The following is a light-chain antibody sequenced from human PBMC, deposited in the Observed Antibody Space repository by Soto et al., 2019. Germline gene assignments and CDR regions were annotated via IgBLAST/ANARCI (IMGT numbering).Light chain of an antibody. Sequence: DIVLTQSPGTLSLSPGERATLSCRASQSVSSSYLAWYQQKPGQAPRLLIYDASNRATGIPARFSGSGSGTDFTLTISSLESEDFAVYYCQQRSNFITFGQGTRLEIK. CDR2: DAS. V-gene: IGKV3D-20*02. J-gene: IGKJ5*01. CDR1: QSVSSSY. CDR3: QQRSNFIT.